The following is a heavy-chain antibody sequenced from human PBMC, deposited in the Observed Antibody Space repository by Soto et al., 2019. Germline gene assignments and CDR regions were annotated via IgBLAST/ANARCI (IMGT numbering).Heavy chain of an antibody. CDR3: ATDTGGWFDP. V-gene: IGHV4-61*01. D-gene: IGHD7-27*01. Sequence: PSETLSLTCTASSGSVSSGSYYWNWIRQPPGKGLEWIGYIHYSGTTDYNPSLKSRVTMSVDTTKTQFSLKLSSVTAADTAVYYCATDTGGWFDPWGQGTLVTVSS. J-gene: IGHJ5*02. CDR1: SGSVSSGSYY. CDR2: IHYSGTT.